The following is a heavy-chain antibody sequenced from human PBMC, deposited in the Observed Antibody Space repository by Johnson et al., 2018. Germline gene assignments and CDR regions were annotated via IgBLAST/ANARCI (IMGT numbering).Heavy chain of an antibody. CDR2: ISYDGSNK. Sequence: QVQLVQCGGGVVQPGRSLRLSCAASRFTFSSYAMHWVRQAPGKGLEWVAVISYDGSNKYYADSVTGRFTISRDNSKNTLYLQMNSLRAEDTAVYYCARGIVVVPAAIDYYYGMDVWGQGTTVTVSS. D-gene: IGHD2-2*01. J-gene: IGHJ6*02. V-gene: IGHV3-30*14. CDR3: ARGIVVVPAAIDYYYGMDV. CDR1: RFTFSSYA.